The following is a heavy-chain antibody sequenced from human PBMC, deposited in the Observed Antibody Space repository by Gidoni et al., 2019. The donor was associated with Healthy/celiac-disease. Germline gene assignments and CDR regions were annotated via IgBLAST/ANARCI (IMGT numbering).Heavy chain of an antibody. J-gene: IGHJ6*03. D-gene: IGHD2-15*01. V-gene: IGHV1-69*06. Sequence: QVQLVQSGAEVKKPGSSVKVSCKASGGTFSSYAISWVRQAPGQGLEGMGGIIPIFGTANYAQKFQGRVTITADKSTSTAYMELSSLRSEDTAVYYCARVYCSGGSCYSGEYYYYMDVWGKGTTVTVSS. CDR2: IIPIFGTA. CDR1: GGTFSSYA. CDR3: ARVYCSGGSCYSGEYYYYMDV.